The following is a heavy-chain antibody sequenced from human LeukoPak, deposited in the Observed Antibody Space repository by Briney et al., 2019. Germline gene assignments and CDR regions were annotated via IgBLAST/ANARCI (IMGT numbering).Heavy chain of an antibody. CDR3: ARVVIDGYNHDY. D-gene: IGHD5-24*01. V-gene: IGHV3-23*01. J-gene: IGHJ4*02. CDR2: ISGSGGST. CDR1: GFTFSSYA. Sequence: AGGSLRLSCAASGFTFSSYAMSWVRQAPGKGLEWVSAISGSGGSTYYADSVKGRFTISRDNAKNSLYLQMNSLRAEDTAVYYCARVVIDGYNHDYWGQGTLVTVSS.